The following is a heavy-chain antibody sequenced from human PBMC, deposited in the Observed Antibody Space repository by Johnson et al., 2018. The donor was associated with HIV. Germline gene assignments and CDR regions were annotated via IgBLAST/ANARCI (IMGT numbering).Heavy chain of an antibody. CDR2: IRYDGSNK. Sequence: RLVESGGGVVQPGGSLRLSCAASGFTFSSYGMHWVRQAPGKGLEWVAFIRYDGSNKYYADSVKGRFTISRDNSKNTLYLKMNSLRAEDTAVYYCAKDQFGIAVALADAFDIWGQGTMVTVSS. CDR3: AKDQFGIAVALADAFDI. V-gene: IGHV3-30*02. CDR1: GFTFSSYG. J-gene: IGHJ3*02. D-gene: IGHD6-19*01.